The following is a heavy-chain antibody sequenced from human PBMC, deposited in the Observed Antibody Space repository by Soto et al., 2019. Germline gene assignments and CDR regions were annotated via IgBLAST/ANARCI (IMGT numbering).Heavy chain of an antibody. CDR2: IIPILGIA. CDR1: GGTFSSYT. V-gene: IGHV1-69*08. Sequence: QVQLVQSGAEVKKPGSSVKVSCKASGGTFSSYTISWVRQAPGQGLEWMGRIIPILGIANYAQKFKGRVTITADKSTSTAYMELSSLRSEDTAVYYCAREEHGYSSSWYQDYWGQGTLVTVSS. J-gene: IGHJ4*02. D-gene: IGHD6-13*01. CDR3: AREEHGYSSSWYQDY.